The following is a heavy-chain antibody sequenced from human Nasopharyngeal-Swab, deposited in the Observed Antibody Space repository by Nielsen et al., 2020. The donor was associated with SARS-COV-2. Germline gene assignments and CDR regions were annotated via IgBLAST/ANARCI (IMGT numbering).Heavy chain of an antibody. CDR3: ARDAVVAARYLNYFDY. D-gene: IGHD6-6*01. J-gene: IGHJ4*02. CDR1: GVSFSSSS. V-gene: IGHV3-30-3*01. Sequence: GGSLRLSCAASGVSFSSSSMHWVRQAPGKGLEWVAVTSFDGNSKFYADSVKGRFTISRDSSKNTLYLQMNTLRPEDTAVYYCARDAVVAARYLNYFDYWGQGTLVSVSS. CDR2: TSFDGNSK.